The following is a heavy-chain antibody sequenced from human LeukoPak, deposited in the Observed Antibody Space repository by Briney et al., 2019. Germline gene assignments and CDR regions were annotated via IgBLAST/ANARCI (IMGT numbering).Heavy chain of an antibody. CDR1: GFTFSSYA. J-gene: IGHJ4*02. V-gene: IGHV3-23*01. CDR3: AKDTPTLSLLWFGELSY. CDR2: ISGSGGST. D-gene: IGHD3-10*01. Sequence: GGSLRLSCAASGFTFSSYAMSRVRQAPGKGLEWVSAISGSGGSTYYADSVKGRFTISRDNSKNTLYLQMNSLRAEDTAVYYCAKDTPTLSLLWFGELSYWGQGTLVTVSS.